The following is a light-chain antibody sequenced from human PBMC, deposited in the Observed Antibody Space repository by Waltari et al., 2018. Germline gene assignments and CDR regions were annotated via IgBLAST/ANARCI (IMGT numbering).Light chain of an antibody. V-gene: IGKV3-15*01. CDR3: QQYKNWPQWT. Sequence: EMVMTQSPATLSVSPGERATLSCRASQSVNSNLAWYQQKPGQAPRLLIYSASTRATGVPARFSGSGSATEVTLTISSLQSEDFAVYYCQQYKNWPQWTFGQGTKVDSK. CDR1: QSVNSN. J-gene: IGKJ1*01. CDR2: SAS.